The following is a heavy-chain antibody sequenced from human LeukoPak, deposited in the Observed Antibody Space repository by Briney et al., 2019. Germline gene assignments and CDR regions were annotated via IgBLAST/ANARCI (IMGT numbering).Heavy chain of an antibody. CDR1: GFTVSSNY. CDR3: AREEKFWPPDY. Sequence: AGGSLRLSCAASGFTVSSNYMSWVRQAPGKGLEWVSVIYSGGSTYYADSVKGRFTISRDNSKNTLYLQMNSLRAEDTAVYYCAREEKFWPPDYWGQGTLVTVSS. J-gene: IGHJ4*02. CDR2: IYSGGST. V-gene: IGHV3-53*01.